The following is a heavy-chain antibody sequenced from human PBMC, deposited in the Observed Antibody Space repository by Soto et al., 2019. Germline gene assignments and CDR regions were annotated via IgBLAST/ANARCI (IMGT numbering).Heavy chain of an antibody. V-gene: IGHV3-23*01. CDR2: ISGSGGST. J-gene: IGHJ4*02. D-gene: IGHD3-22*01. Sequence: EVQLLESGGGLVQPGGSLRLSCAASGFTFSSYAMSWVRQAPGKGLEWVSAISGSGGSTYYADAVKGRFTISRDNSKNTLYLPMNSLRAEDTAVYYCAKDGYYDSSGYLPYWGQGTLVTVSS. CDR3: AKDGYYDSSGYLPY. CDR1: GFTFSSYA.